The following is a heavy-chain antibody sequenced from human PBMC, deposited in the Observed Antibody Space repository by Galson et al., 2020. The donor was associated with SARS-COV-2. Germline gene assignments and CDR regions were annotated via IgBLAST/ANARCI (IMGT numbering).Heavy chain of an antibody. V-gene: IGHV3-23*01. CDR2: ITGSGGNT. J-gene: IGHJ4*02. CDR3: VKGWGAYYFDF. CDR1: GFTFSSYA. D-gene: IGHD3-16*01. Sequence: GESLKISCAASGFTFSSYAMSWVRQAPGKGLEWVSAITGSGGNTYYADSVKGRFTISRDNSKNTLYLQMISLRAEDTAVYYCVKGWGAYYFDFWGQGTLVTVSS.